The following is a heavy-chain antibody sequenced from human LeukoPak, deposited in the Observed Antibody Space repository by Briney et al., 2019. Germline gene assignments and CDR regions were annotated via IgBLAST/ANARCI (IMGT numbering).Heavy chain of an antibody. D-gene: IGHD5-12*01. CDR2: INHSGST. CDR1: GGSFSGNY. Sequence: PETLSLTCAVYGGSFSGNYWSWIRQPPGKGLEWIGEINHSGSTKYNPSLRSRVTISVDTSRNQFSLKLSSVTAADTAVYYCARRRGRGYDLPSKYYFNYWGQGTLVTVSS. CDR3: ARRRGRGYDLPSKYYFNY. V-gene: IGHV4-34*01. J-gene: IGHJ4*02.